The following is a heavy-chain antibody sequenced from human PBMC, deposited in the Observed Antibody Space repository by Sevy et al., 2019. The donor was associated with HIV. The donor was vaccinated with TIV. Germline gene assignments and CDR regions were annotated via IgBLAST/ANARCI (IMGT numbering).Heavy chain of an antibody. V-gene: IGHV3-7*03. CDR3: ARDAYSSSWYASPPGYYMDV. D-gene: IGHD6-13*01. J-gene: IGHJ6*03. Sequence: GGSLRLSCAASGFTFSSYWMSWVRQAPGKGLEWVANIKQDGSEKYYVDSVKGRLTISRDNAKNSLYLQMNSLRAEDTAVYYCARDAYSSSWYASPPGYYMDVWGKGTTVTVSS. CDR1: GFTFSSYW. CDR2: IKQDGSEK.